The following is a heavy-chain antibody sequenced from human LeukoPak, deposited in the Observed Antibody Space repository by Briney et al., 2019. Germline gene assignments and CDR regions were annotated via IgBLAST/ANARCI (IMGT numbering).Heavy chain of an antibody. Sequence: KPSETLSLTCTVSGGSISSSNYYWTWIRQPPGKGLEWIGYIYYSGSTNYNPSLKSRVTISVDTSKNQFSLKLSSVTAADTAVYYCARSGSYAAAGDYWGQGTLVTVSS. CDR1: GGSISSSNYY. V-gene: IGHV4-61*05. J-gene: IGHJ4*02. CDR3: ARSGSYAAAGDY. D-gene: IGHD2-15*01. CDR2: IYYSGST.